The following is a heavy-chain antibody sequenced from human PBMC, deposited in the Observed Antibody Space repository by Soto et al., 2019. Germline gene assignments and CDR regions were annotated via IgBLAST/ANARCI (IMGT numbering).Heavy chain of an antibody. V-gene: IGHV4-30-2*01. CDR2: IYHSGST. D-gene: IGHD3-10*01. CDR3: MVLTGLTSEDTAVYYCARSRGSYYTNFDS. Sequence: SETLSLTCAVSGGSISSGGYSWGWVRQPPGKGLEWIGYIYHSGSTYYNPSLKSRVTISVDRSKNQKFQGRVTISADKSADTAYMVLTGLTSEDTAVYYCARSRGSYYTNFDSWGQGTLVTVSS. CDR1: GGSISSGGYS. J-gene: IGHJ4*02.